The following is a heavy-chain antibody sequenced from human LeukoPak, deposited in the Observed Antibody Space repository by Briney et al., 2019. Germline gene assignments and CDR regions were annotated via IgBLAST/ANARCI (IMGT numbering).Heavy chain of an antibody. Sequence: SETLSRTCAVYGGSFSGYYWSWIRQPPGKGLEWIGEINHSGSTNYNPSLKSRVTISVDTSKNQFSLKLSSVTAADTAVYYCARGIKLRYFDWLLQPTFDYWGQGTLVTVSS. J-gene: IGHJ4*02. V-gene: IGHV4-34*01. CDR2: INHSGST. CDR1: GGSFSGYY. CDR3: ARGIKLRYFDWLLQPTFDY. D-gene: IGHD3-9*01.